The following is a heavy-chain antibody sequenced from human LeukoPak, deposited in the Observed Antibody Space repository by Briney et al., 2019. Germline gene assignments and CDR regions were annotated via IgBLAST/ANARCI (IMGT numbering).Heavy chain of an antibody. CDR2: ISSSGSTI. D-gene: IGHD3-10*01. Sequence: GGSLRLSCAASGFTFSSYEMNWVRQAPGKGLEWVSYISSSGSTIYYADSVKGRFTISRDNAKNSLYLQMNSLRAEDTALYYCARVSSGTGYYYYYYMDVWGKGTTVTVSS. V-gene: IGHV3-48*03. CDR1: GFTFSSYE. J-gene: IGHJ6*03. CDR3: ARVSSGTGYYYYYYMDV.